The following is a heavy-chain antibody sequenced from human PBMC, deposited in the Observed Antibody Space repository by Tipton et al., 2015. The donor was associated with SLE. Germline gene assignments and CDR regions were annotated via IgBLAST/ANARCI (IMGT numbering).Heavy chain of an antibody. CDR2: IYTSGST. D-gene: IGHD3-16*01. CDR1: GGSISSGSYY. V-gene: IGHV4-61*09. CDR3: ASRPRGIRPIDY. J-gene: IGHJ4*02. Sequence: TLSLTCTVSGGSISSGSYYWSWIRQPAGKGLEWIGYIYTSGSTNYNPSLKSRVTISVDTSKNQFSLKLSSVTAADTAVYYCASRPRGIRPIDYWGQGTLVTVSS.